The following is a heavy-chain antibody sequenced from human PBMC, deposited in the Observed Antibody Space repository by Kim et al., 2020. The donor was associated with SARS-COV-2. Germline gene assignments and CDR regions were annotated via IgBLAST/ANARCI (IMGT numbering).Heavy chain of an antibody. D-gene: IGHD1-7*01. CDR1: GFTFSSYW. CDR3: ARDRDWNYFFEY. Sequence: GGSLRLSCAASGFTFSSYWMHWVRQVPGKGLEWVSTINIDGSSTNYADPVKGRFTTSRDNAKNTLYLQMNSLRAEDTAGYYCARDRDWNYFFEYWGQGTLVTVSS. J-gene: IGHJ4*02. V-gene: IGHV3-74*01. CDR2: INIDGSST.